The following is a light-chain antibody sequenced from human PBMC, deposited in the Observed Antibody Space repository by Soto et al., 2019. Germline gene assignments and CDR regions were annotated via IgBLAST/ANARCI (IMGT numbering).Light chain of an antibody. CDR1: SSDVGAFNY. CDR3: CSYASGSIYV. V-gene: IGLV2-14*01. J-gene: IGLJ1*01. CDR2: EVG. Sequence: QSPLTQPASVSGSPGQSITISCTGTSSDVGAFNYVSWYLQYPGKAPKLMIYEVGNRPSGVSNRFSGSKSGNTASLTISGLQAEDEADYYCCSYASGSIYVFGTGTKLTVL.